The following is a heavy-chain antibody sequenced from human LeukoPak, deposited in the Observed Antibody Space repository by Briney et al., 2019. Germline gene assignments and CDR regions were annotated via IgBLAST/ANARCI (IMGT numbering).Heavy chain of an antibody. J-gene: IGHJ6*03. Sequence: GESLKISCKGSGHSFTSYWIGWVRQMPGKGLEWMGIIYPGDSDTRYSPSFQGQVTISADKSISTAYLQWSSLKASDTAMYYCARSPIDYYYYMDVWGKGTTVTVSS. CDR1: GHSFTSYW. CDR2: IYPGDSDT. CDR3: ARSPIDYYYYMDV. V-gene: IGHV5-51*01.